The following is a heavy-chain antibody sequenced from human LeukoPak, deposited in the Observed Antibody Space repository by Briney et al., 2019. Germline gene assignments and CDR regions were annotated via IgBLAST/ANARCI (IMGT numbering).Heavy chain of an antibody. J-gene: IGHJ4*02. V-gene: IGHV3-74*01. CDR2: VNSDGSST. CDR3: ARGGFDSSGYYPFDY. Sequence: GGSLRLSCAASGFTFSSYWMHWVRQAPGKGLVWVSRVNSDGSSTSYADSVKGRFTISRDNAKNTLYLQMNCLRAEDTAVYYCARGGFDSSGYYPFDYWGQGTLVTVSS. D-gene: IGHD3-22*01. CDR1: GFTFSSYW.